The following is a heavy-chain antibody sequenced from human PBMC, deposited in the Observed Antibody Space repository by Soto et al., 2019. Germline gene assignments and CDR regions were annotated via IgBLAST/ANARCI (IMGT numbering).Heavy chain of an antibody. CDR2: IYYSGST. V-gene: IGHV4-59*01. D-gene: IGHD2-15*01. CDR3: AREINCSGGSCYAKAYFDY. J-gene: IGHJ4*02. CDR1: GGSISSYY. Sequence: SETLSLTCTVSGGSISSYYWSWIRQPPGKGLEWIGYIYYSGSTNYNPSLKSRVTISVDTSKNQFSLKLSSVTAADTAVYYCAREINCSGGSCYAKAYFDYWGQGTLVTVSS.